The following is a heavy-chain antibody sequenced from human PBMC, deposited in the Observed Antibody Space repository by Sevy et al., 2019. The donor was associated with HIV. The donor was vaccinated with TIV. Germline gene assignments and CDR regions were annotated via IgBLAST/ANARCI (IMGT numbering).Heavy chain of an antibody. CDR1: GGTFSSYA. Sequence: ASVKVSCKASGGTFSSYAISWVRQAPGQGLEWMGGIIPIFGTANYAQKFQSRVTITADESTSTAYMELSSLRSEDTAVYYCARVGSSWYEVYYYYGMDVWGQGTTVTVSS. CDR3: ARVGSSWYEVYYYYGMDV. V-gene: IGHV1-69*13. D-gene: IGHD6-13*01. CDR2: IIPIFGTA. J-gene: IGHJ6*02.